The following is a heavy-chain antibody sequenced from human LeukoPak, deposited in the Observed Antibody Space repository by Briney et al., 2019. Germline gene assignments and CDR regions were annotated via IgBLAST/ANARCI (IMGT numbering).Heavy chain of an antibody. J-gene: IGHJ4*02. CDR3: ARDLGYGSSWYPPGEYYFDY. D-gene: IGHD6-13*01. CDR1: GGTFSSYA. Sequence: ASVKVSCKASGGTFSSYAISWVRQAPGQGLEWMGRIIPIFGTANYAQKFQGRVTITTDESTSTAYMELSSLRSEDTAVYYCARDLGYGSSWYPPGEYYFDYWGQGTLVTVSS. V-gene: IGHV1-69*05. CDR2: IIPIFGTA.